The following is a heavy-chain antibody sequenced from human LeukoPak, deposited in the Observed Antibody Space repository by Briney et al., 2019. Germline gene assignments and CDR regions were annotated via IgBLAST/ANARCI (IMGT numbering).Heavy chain of an antibody. V-gene: IGHV3-21*01. CDR2: ISSSSSYI. J-gene: IGHJ6*04. CDR1: GFTFSSYS. CDR3: AELGITMIGGV. Sequence: GGSLRLPCAASGFTFSSYSMNWVRQAPGKGLEWVSSISSSSSYIYYADSVKGRFTISRDNAKNSLYLQMNSMRAEDTAVYYCAELGITMIGGVWGKGTTVTISS. D-gene: IGHD3-10*02.